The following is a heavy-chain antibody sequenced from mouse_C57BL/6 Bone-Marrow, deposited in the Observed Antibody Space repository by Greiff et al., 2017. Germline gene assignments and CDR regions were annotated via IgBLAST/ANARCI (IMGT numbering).Heavy chain of an antibody. J-gene: IGHJ4*01. Sequence: EVHLVESGGGLVQPKGSLKLSCAASGFTFTTYAMHWVRQAPGKGLEWVACIRSKSSNYATYYADSVKDRFTISRDDSQSMLYLQMNNLKTEDTAMYYCVGDNPAVAYAMDYWGQGTSVTVSS. CDR2: IRSKSSNYAT. CDR3: VGDNPAVAYAMDY. CDR1: GFTFTTYA. V-gene: IGHV10-3*01.